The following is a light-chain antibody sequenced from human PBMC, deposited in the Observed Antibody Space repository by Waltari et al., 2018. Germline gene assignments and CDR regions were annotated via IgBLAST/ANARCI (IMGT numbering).Light chain of an antibody. J-gene: IGKJ1*01. CDR1: QSVLYSSNNKNY. CDR2: WAS. V-gene: IGKV4-1*01. Sequence: DIVMTQSPDSLAESLGERATITCKSSQSVLYSSNNKNYLAWYQQKPGQPPKLLISWASTRESGVPDRFSGSGSGTDFTLTISSLQAEDVALYYCQQYYSTPQTFGQGTKVEIK. CDR3: QQYYSTPQT.